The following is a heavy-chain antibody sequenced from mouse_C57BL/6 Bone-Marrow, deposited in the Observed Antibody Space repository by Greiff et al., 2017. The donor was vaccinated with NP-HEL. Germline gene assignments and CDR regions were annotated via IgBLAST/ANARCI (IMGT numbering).Heavy chain of an antibody. D-gene: IGHD1-1*01. V-gene: IGHV1-54*01. CDR2: INPGSGGT. Sequence: VQLQQSGAELVRPGTSVKVSCKASGYAFTNYLIEWVKQRPGQGLEWIGVINPGSGGTNYNEKFKGKATLTADKSSSTAYMQLSSLTSEDSAVYFCARGYYGSSPAYWGQGTLVTVSA. J-gene: IGHJ3*01. CDR1: GYAFTNYL. CDR3: ARGYYGSSPAY.